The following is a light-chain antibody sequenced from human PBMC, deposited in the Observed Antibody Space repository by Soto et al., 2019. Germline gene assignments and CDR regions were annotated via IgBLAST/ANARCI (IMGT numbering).Light chain of an antibody. J-gene: IGKJ2*01. Sequence: IQLPQSPSSLSASVGDRVTVTCRASQSINIYLNWYQQKPGKAPTLLIYGASTLQSGVPSRFSGGGSRTDFTLTISSLQTEDFATYYCQHSYRSPYTFGQGTKLEI. V-gene: IGKV1-39*01. CDR3: QHSYRSPYT. CDR2: GAS. CDR1: QSINIY.